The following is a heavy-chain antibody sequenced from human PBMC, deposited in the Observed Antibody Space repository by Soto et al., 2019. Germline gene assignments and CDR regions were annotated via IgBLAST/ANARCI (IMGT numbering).Heavy chain of an antibody. V-gene: IGHV3-30*03. CDR3: XKDWATLVAGRFFDS. Sequence: QVQLVESGGGVVQPGTSLRLSCAASGFNFSEYAMHWVRQAPGKGLEWLAIISFEGSNKYSADSVKGRFTISRDNSKNTLYLQMNSLRPEDTAVYXXXKDWATLVAGRFFDSWGQGTPVTVSS. CDR2: ISFEGSNK. CDR1: GFNFSEYA. J-gene: IGHJ4*02. D-gene: IGHD6-19*01.